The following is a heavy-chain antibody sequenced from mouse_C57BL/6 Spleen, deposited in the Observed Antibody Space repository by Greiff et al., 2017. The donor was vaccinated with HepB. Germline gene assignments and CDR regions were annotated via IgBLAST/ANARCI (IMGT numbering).Heavy chain of an antibody. J-gene: IGHJ2*01. CDR2: IDPEDGET. CDR3: ARQSLDGYFDY. D-gene: IGHD2-3*01. V-gene: IGHV14-2*01. CDR1: GFNIKDYY. Sequence: VQLKESGAELVKPGASVKLSCTASGFNIKDYYMHWVKQRNEQGLEWIGRIDPEDGETKYAPKFQGKATITADKSSNTAYLQLSSLTSEDTAVYYGARQSLDGYFDYGGQGTTLTVSS.